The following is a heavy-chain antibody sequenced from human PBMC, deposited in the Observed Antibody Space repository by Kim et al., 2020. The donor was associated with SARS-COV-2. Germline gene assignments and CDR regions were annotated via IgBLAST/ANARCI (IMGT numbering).Heavy chain of an antibody. D-gene: IGHD3-16*01. CDR1: GFTLNTYG. V-gene: IGHV3-33*08. J-gene: IGHJ4*02. CDR3: ARDGGASLDY. Sequence: GGSLRLSCAASGFTLNTYGIHWVRQAPGKGLEWVAVIWNNGYKKDYGDSVKGRFTLSRDTSRNTVYLQINSLRAEDTAVYYCARDGGASLDYWGKGTLVTVSS. CDR2: IWNNGYKK.